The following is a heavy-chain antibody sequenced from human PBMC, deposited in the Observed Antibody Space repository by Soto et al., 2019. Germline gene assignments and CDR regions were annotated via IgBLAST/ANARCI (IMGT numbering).Heavy chain of an antibody. J-gene: IGHJ4*02. D-gene: IGHD3-9*01. CDR3: ARAGGLTGYALGY. CDR1: GFTCSSYE. V-gene: IGHV3-48*03. Sequence: GGSLILSCAASGFTCSSYEMNWVRQAPGKGLEWVSYISSSGSTIYYADSVKGRFTISRDNAKNSLYLQMNSLRAEDTAVYYCARAGGLTGYALGYWGQGTLVTVSS. CDR2: ISSSGSTI.